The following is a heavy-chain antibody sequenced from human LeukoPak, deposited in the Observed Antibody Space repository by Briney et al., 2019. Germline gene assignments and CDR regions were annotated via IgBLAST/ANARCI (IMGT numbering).Heavy chain of an antibody. CDR1: GGSISSSSYY. CDR2: IYHSGST. D-gene: IGHD5-18*01. CDR3: ASRGYSYGFLFDH. V-gene: IGHV4-39*01. J-gene: IGHJ4*02. Sequence: SETLSLTCTVSGGSISSSSYYWGWIRQPPGKGLEWIGSIYHSGSTYYNPSLKSRVTISVDTSKNQFSLKLSSVTAADTAVYYCASRGYSYGFLFDHWGQGTLVTVSS.